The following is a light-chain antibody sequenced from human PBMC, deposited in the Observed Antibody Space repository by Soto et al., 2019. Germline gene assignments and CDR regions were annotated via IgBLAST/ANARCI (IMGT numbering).Light chain of an antibody. CDR2: GAS. Sequence: EIVLTQSPGTLSLSPGERATLSCMASQSVSSSYLAWYQQKPGQAPRILIYGASSRATGIPDRFSGSGSGTDCTLTISRLEPEDFSVYYCQQYGSSLRTFGQGTKVDIK. CDR1: QSVSSSY. CDR3: QQYGSSLRT. V-gene: IGKV3-20*01. J-gene: IGKJ1*01.